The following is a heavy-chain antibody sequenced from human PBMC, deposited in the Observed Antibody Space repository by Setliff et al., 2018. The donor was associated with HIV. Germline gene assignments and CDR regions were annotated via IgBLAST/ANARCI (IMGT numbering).Heavy chain of an antibody. CDR3: ARRQQLWLLYAFDI. CDR1: GGSFSEYY. J-gene: IGHJ3*02. Sequence: SETLSLTCAVYGGSFSEYYWSWIRQSPGKGLEWIGEINHSGSTYYNPSLKSRVTISVDTSKNQFSLKLSSVTAADTAVYYCARRQQLWLLYAFDIWGQGTMVTVSS. D-gene: IGHD5-18*01. V-gene: IGHV4-34*01. CDR2: INHSGST.